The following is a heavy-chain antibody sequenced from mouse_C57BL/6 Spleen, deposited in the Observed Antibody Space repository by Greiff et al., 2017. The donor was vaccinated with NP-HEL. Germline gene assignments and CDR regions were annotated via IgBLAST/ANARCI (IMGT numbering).Heavy chain of an antibody. D-gene: IGHD1-1*01. CDR3: TRGIYYYGPYAMDY. CDR2: IRNKANNHAT. V-gene: IGHV6-6*01. CDR1: GFTFSDAW. Sequence: EVMLVESGGGLVQPGGSMKLSCAASGFTFSDAWMDWVRQSPEKGLEWVAEIRNKANNHATYYAESVKGRFTISRDDSKSSVYLQMNSLRAEDTGIYYCTRGIYYYGPYAMDYWGQGTSVTVSS. J-gene: IGHJ4*01.